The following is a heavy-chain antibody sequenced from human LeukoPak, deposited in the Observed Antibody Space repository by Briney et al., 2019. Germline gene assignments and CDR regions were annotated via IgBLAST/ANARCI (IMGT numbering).Heavy chain of an antibody. V-gene: IGHV4-59*01. CDR3: ARVTAAAYYGMDV. CDR2: IYYSGST. CDR1: GGSIGSDY. Sequence: PSETLSLTCTVSGGSIGSDYWSWIRQPPGKGLEWIGHIYYSGSTNYNPSLRSRVTMSVDTSKNHFSLKLRSVTAADTAVYYCARVTAAAYYGMDVWGQGTTVTVSS. J-gene: IGHJ6*02. D-gene: IGHD6-13*01.